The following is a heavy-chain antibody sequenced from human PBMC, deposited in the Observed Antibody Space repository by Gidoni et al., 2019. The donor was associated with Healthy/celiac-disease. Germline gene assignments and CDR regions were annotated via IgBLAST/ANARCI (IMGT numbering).Heavy chain of an antibody. CDR1: GFTFSSSC. Sequence: QVQLVESGGGVVQPGRSLRLSCAASGFTFSSSCMHWVRQAPGKGLEWVAVRWYDGSNKYYADSVKGRFTISRDNSKNTLYLQMNSLRAEDTAVYYCARAKGGANDYYDSSGFCDYWGQGTLVTVSS. V-gene: IGHV3-33*01. CDR3: ARAKGGANDYYDSSGFCDY. J-gene: IGHJ4*02. CDR2: RWYDGSNK. D-gene: IGHD3-22*01.